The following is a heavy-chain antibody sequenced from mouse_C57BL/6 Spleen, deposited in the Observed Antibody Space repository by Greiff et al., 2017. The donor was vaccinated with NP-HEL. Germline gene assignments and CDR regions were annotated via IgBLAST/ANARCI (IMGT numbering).Heavy chain of an antibody. Sequence: QVQLQQPGAELVMPGASVKLSCKASGYTFTSYWMHWVKQRPGQGLEWIGEIDPSDSYTNYNQKFKGKSTLTVDKSSSTAYMQLSSLTSEDSAVYYCARERVIYYDYEGFDYWGQGTTLTVSS. J-gene: IGHJ2*01. D-gene: IGHD2-4*01. CDR3: ARERVIYYDYEGFDY. V-gene: IGHV1-69*01. CDR2: IDPSDSYT. CDR1: GYTFTSYW.